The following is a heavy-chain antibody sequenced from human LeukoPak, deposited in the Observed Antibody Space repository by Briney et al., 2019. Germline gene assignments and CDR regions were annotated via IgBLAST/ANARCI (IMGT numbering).Heavy chain of an antibody. V-gene: IGHV3-23*01. D-gene: IGHD2-2*02. Sequence: GGSLRLSCAASGFTFSDYAMSWVRQAPGKGLEWISVISSSGGNTYYADSVKGRFTISRDNSKNMLYLQMDSLKAEDTAVFYCAKEGCSGTSCYSNCWGQGTLATVSS. J-gene: IGHJ4*02. CDR3: AKEGCSGTSCYSNC. CDR2: ISSSGGNT. CDR1: GFTFSDYA.